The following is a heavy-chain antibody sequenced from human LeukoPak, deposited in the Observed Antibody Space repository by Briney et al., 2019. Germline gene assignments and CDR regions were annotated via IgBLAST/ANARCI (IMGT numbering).Heavy chain of an antibody. CDR3: ARGGEGATTYNWFDP. CDR1: GGSISSGGYY. D-gene: IGHD1-26*01. V-gene: IGHV4-31*03. J-gene: IGHJ5*02. CDR2: IYYSGST. Sequence: SETLSLTCTVSGGSISSGGYYWSWIRQHPGKGLEWIGYIYYSGSTYYNPSLESRVTISVDTSKNQFSLKLSSVTAADTAVYYCARGGEGATTYNWFDPWGQGTLVTVSS.